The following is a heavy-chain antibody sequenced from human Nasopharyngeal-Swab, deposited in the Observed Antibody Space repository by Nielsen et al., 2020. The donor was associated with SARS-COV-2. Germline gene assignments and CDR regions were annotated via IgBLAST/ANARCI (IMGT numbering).Heavy chain of an antibody. CDR3: ARDQLERRLVPSHAFDI. CDR2: IWYDGSNK. Sequence: GGSLRLSCAASGFTFSSYGMHWVRQAPGKGLEWVAVIWYDGSNKYYADSVKGRFTISRDNSKNTLYLQMNSLRAEDTAVYYCARDQLERRLVPSHAFDIWGQGTMVTVSS. V-gene: IGHV3-33*01. D-gene: IGHD1-1*01. CDR1: GFTFSSYG. J-gene: IGHJ3*02.